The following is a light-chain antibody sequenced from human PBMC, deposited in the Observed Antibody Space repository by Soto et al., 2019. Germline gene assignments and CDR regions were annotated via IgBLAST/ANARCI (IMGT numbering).Light chain of an antibody. V-gene: IGLV4-69*01. Sequence: QPVLTQSPSASTSLGASVKLTCTLSSGRSSYAIAWHQQQPEKGPRYLMKLNSDGSHSKGDGIPDRFSGSSSGAERYLTISSLQSEDESDYYCQTWGTGIHGAFGGGTKLTVL. J-gene: IGLJ2*01. CDR3: QTWGTGIHGA. CDR2: LNSDGSH. CDR1: SGRSSYA.